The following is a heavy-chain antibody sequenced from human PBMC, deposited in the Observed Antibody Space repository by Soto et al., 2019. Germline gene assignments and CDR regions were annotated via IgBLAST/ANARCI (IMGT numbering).Heavy chain of an antibody. CDR3: ARDYRNYYDSSGYFDY. CDR1: GGSISSGGYY. J-gene: IGHJ4*02. D-gene: IGHD3-22*01. Sequence: PSETLSLTXTVSGGSISSGGYYWSWIRQHPGKGLEWIGYIYYSGSTYYNPSLKSRVTISVDTSKNQFSLKLSSVTAADTAVYYRARDYRNYYDSSGYFDYWGQGTLVTVSS. V-gene: IGHV4-31*02. CDR2: IYYSGST.